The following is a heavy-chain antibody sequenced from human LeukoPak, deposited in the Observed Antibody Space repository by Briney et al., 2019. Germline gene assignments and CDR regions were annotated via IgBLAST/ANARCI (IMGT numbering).Heavy chain of an antibody. D-gene: IGHD3-22*01. Sequence: GGSLRLSCAASGFTFSDYYMTWLRQAPGKGLEWVSYISSSGSTIYYADSVKGRFTISRDKAKNSLYLQMNSLRVEDTAVYYCARCRQGGYYYDSSGYDYWGQGTLVTVSS. J-gene: IGHJ4*02. CDR3: ARCRQGGYYYDSSGYDY. CDR2: ISSSGSTI. V-gene: IGHV3-11*01. CDR1: GFTFSDYY.